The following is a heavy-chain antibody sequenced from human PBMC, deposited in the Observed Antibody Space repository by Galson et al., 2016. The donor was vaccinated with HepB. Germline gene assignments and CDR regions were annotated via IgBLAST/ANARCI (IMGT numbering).Heavy chain of an antibody. D-gene: IGHD3-22*01. J-gene: IGHJ4*02. CDR3: ASYFDTWAIYYLDF. Sequence: SETLSLTCSVSTGSISRSSWTWIRQPPGKGLEWIGYIHYSGRTNYNPSLKSRLTFSLDTAKKQFSLNLSSVTAADTAVYYCASYFDTWAIYYLDFWGPGLLVTVSS. V-gene: IGHV4-59*01. CDR2: IHYSGRT. CDR1: TGSISRSS.